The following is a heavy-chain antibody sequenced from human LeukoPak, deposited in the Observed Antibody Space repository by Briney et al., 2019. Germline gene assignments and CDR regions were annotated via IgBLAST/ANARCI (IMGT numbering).Heavy chain of an antibody. CDR2: MNPNSGNT. J-gene: IGHJ3*02. CDR3: ARHVRRRGAFDI. CDR1: GYTFTSYD. Sequence: ASVKVSCKASGYTFTSYDINWVRQATGQGLEWRGWMNPNSGNTGYAQKFQGRVTMTRNTSISTAYMELSSLRSEDTAVYYCARHVRRRGAFDIWGQGTMVTVSS. V-gene: IGHV1-8*01. D-gene: IGHD1-14*01.